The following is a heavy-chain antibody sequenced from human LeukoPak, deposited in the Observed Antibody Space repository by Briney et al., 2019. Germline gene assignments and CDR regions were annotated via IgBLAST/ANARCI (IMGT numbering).Heavy chain of an antibody. CDR1: GGSISSYY. CDR2: IYTSGST. D-gene: IGHD6-13*01. CDR3: ARARGIAAYYYYYGMDV. V-gene: IGHV4-4*07. J-gene: IGHJ6*02. Sequence: SETLSLTCTVSGGSISSYYWSWIRQPAGKGLEWIGRIYTSGSTNYNPSLKSRVTMSVDTSKNQFSLKLSSVTAADTAVYYCARARGIAAYYYYYGMDVWGQGTTVTVSS.